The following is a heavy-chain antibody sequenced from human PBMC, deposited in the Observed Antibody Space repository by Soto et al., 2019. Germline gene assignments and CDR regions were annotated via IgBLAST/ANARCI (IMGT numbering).Heavy chain of an antibody. J-gene: IGHJ4*02. Sequence: GGSLRLSCAASGFTFSSYAVSWVRQAPGKGPEWISSISGSGSTIYYADSVKGRFTISRDNSKNTLYLQMSSLRAEDTAVYYCAKVFYYYDSSGYYYFDYWGQGTLVTAPQ. CDR1: GFTFSSYA. D-gene: IGHD3-22*01. V-gene: IGHV3-23*01. CDR2: ISGSGSTI. CDR3: AKVFYYYDSSGYYYFDY.